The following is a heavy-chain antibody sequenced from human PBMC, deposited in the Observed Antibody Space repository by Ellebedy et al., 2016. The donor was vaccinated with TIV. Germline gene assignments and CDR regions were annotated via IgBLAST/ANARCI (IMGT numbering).Heavy chain of an antibody. CDR2: ISAYNGNT. J-gene: IGHJ5*02. CDR3: ARTSDIVVVPAAILNWFDP. Sequence: AVSVKVSCKASGYTFTSYGISWVRQPPGQGLEWMGWISAYNGNTNYAQKLQGRVTMTTDTSTSTAYMELRSLRSDDTAVYYCARTSDIVVVPAAILNWFDPWGQGTLVTVSS. V-gene: IGHV1-18*01. CDR1: GYTFTSYG. D-gene: IGHD2-2*01.